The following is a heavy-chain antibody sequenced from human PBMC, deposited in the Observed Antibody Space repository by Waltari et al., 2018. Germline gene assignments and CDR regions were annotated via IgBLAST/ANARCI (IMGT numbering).Heavy chain of an antibody. V-gene: IGHV4-38-2*01. D-gene: IGHD6-19*01. CDR3: ARVMSQQWLVWYFDL. CDR2: IYHSGST. CDR1: GYSISSGYY. J-gene: IGHJ2*01. Sequence: QVQLQESGPGLVKPSETLSLTCAVSGYSISSGYYWGWIRQPPGKGLEWIGSIYHSGSTYYNPSLKSRVTISVDTSKNQFSLKMSSVTAADTAVYYCARVMSQQWLVWYFDLWGRGTLVTVSS.